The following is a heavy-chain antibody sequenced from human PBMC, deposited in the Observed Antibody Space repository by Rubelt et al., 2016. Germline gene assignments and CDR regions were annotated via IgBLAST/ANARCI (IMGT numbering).Heavy chain of an antibody. D-gene: IGHD3-10*01. J-gene: IGHJ4*02. CDR2: IYSGGST. CDR3: ARGELRGVPGY. Sequence: RQAPGKGLEWVSVIYSGGSTYYADSVKGRFTISRDNSKNTLYLQMNSLRAEDTAVYYCARGELRGVPGYWGQGTLVTVSS. V-gene: IGHV3-66*01.